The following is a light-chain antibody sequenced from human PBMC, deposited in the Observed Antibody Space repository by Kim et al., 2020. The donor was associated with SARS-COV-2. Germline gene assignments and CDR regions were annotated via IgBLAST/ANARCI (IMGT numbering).Light chain of an antibody. CDR2: NTN. CDR3: LLYFGGGQRV. V-gene: IGLV7-43*01. Sequence: QAVVTQEPSLTVSPGGTVTLTCGSSTGPVTGGHFPNWFQQKPGQAPRALISNTNNRHSWTPARFSGSLLGDKAALTLSGVQPADEADYHCLLYFGGGQRVFGGGTQLTVL. J-gene: IGLJ3*02. CDR1: TGPVTGGHF.